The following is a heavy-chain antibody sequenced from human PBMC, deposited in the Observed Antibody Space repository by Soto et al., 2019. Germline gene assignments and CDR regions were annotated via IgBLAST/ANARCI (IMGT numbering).Heavy chain of an antibody. CDR1: GFTFSNYG. D-gene: IGHD6-6*01. V-gene: IGHV3-33*06. J-gene: IGHJ6*02. CDR3: AKRRGEYSSPAERSYYYYYGMDV. Sequence: GRSLRLSCAAVGFTFSNYGMHWLRQALGKGLWWVAVIWYDGSNKYYADSVKGRFTISRDNSKNTLYLQLSSLRAEDTAVYYCAKRRGEYSSPAERSYYYYYGMDVWGQGATVT. CDR2: IWYDGSNK.